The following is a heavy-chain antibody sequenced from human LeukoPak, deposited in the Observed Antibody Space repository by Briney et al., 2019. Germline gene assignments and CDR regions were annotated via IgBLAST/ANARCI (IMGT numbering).Heavy chain of an antibody. D-gene: IGHD2-21*02. CDR2: ISYDGSNK. CDR1: GFTFSSYG. V-gene: IGHV3-30*18. Sequence: PGGSLRLSCAASGFTFSSYGMLWVRQAPGKGLEWVAVISYDGSNKYYADSVKGRFTISRDNSKNTLYLQMNSLRAEDTAVYYCAKSPFGVVTAFDYWGQGTLVTVSS. CDR3: AKSPFGVVTAFDY. J-gene: IGHJ4*02.